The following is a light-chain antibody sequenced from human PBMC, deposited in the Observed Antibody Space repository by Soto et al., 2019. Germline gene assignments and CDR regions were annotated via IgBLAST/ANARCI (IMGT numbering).Light chain of an antibody. CDR2: GAS. Sequence: EIVLTQSPGTLSLSPGERAILSCRASQSVSSDYLAWYQQKPGQAPRLVIYGASSRATGIPDRFSGSGSGTDFTLTISRLEPEDFAVYYCHQYGSTPRTFGQGTKLEIK. CDR3: HQYGSTPRT. CDR1: QSVSSDY. J-gene: IGKJ1*01. V-gene: IGKV3-20*01.